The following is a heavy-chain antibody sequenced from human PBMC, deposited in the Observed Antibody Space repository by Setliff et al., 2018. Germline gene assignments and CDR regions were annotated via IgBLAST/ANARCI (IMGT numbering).Heavy chain of an antibody. J-gene: IGHJ4*02. CDR1: GFTFSNYY. Sequence: LSCAASGFTFSNYYMTWIRQAPGKGLEWISYIHDSGNPTYYADSVKGRFTISRDNSKNTLYLQMNSLRAEDTAVYYCCSGSYLFVYWGQGSLVTVSS. CDR3: CSGSYLFVY. V-gene: IGHV3-11*01. D-gene: IGHD1-26*01. CDR2: IHDSGNPT.